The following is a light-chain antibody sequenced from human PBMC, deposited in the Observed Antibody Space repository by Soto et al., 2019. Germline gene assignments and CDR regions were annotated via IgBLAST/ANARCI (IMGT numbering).Light chain of an antibody. CDR2: GNS. Sequence: QSVLTQPPSVSGAPGQRVTISCTGSSSNIGAGYDVHWYQQLPATAPKLLIYGNSNRPSGVPDRFSGSKSGTSASLAITGLQAEDESDYFCQSYDSSLSGSLFGTGTKLTVL. V-gene: IGLV1-40*01. CDR3: QSYDSSLSGSL. CDR1: SSNIGAGYD. J-gene: IGLJ1*01.